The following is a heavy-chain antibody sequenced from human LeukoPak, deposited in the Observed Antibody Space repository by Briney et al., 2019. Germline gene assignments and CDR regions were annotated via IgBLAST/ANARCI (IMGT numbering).Heavy chain of an antibody. D-gene: IGHD3-22*01. CDR1: GGSLSSGSYY. Sequence: SQTPSLTCTVSGGSLSSGSYYWSWIRQPAGKGLEWIGRIYTSGSANYNPSLKSRLTISVDTSNKQFSLKLSSVTAADTAEYYCARDSRGEGAFDIWGQGTMVTVSS. J-gene: IGHJ3*02. V-gene: IGHV4-61*02. CDR2: IYTSGSA. CDR3: ARDSRGEGAFDI.